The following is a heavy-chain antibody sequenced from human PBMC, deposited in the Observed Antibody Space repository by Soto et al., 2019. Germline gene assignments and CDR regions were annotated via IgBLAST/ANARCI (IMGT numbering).Heavy chain of an antibody. Sequence: GASVKVSCKASGFTFTSSAMQWVRQARGQRLEWIGWIVVGSGNTNYAQKFQERVTITEDMSTSTAYMELSSLRSEDTAVYYCATDIVGATFDFWGQGTLVTVSS. D-gene: IGHD1-26*01. J-gene: IGHJ4*02. CDR1: GFTFTSSA. V-gene: IGHV1-58*02. CDR3: ATDIVGATFDF. CDR2: IVVGSGNT.